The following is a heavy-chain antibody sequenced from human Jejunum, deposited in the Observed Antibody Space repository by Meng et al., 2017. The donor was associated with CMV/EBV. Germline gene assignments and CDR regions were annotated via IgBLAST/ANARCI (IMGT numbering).Heavy chain of an antibody. CDR3: ARDPYGGNSGIDY. V-gene: IGHV4-31*02. Sequence: VTGDSIRSPNNYWSWIRQHPVGSLEWIGYIYYNGDTFYNPSLQSRFAMSVDTSKNQFSLHLDSVTAADTAVYYCARDPYGGNSGIDYWGQGTLVTVSS. J-gene: IGHJ4*02. D-gene: IGHD4/OR15-4a*01. CDR1: GDSIRSPNNY. CDR2: IYYNGDT.